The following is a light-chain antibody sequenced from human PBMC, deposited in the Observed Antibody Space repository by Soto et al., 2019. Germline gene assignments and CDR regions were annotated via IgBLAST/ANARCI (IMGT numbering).Light chain of an antibody. CDR1: QSFSSSY. J-gene: IGKJ4*01. V-gene: IGKV3-20*01. Sequence: EIVLTQSPGTLSLSPGERVTLSCRASQSFSSSYLAWYQQKPGQAPRLLIFGASSRATGIPDRFSGSGSGTDFTFTISGLEPEDFAVYYCQQYGSSPLTFGGGTKVEIK. CDR3: QQYGSSPLT. CDR2: GAS.